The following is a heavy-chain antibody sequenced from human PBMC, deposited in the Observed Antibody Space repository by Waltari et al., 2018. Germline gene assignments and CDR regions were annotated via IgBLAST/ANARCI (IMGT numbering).Heavy chain of an antibody. Sequence: QVQLVQSGAEVKKPGASVKVSCKASGYTFTSYDINWVRQATGQGLEWMGWMNPNSGGTNYAQKFQGRVTMTRDTSISTAYMELSRLRSDDTAVYYCARGTSIAARPRWFDPWGQGTLVTVSS. CDR3: ARGTSIAARPRWFDP. J-gene: IGHJ5*02. V-gene: IGHV1-2*02. CDR2: MNPNSGGT. CDR1: GYTFTSYD. D-gene: IGHD6-6*01.